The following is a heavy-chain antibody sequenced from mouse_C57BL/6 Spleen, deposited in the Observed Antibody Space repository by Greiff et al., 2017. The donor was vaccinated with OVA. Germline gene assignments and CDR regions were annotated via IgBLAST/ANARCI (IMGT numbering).Heavy chain of an antibody. Sequence: EVQLQESGPGMVKPSQSLSLTCTVTGYSITSGYDWHWIRHFPGNKLEWMGYISYSGSTNYNPSLKSRISITHDTSKNHFFLKLNSVTTEDTATYYCARGGSYGSSLDYWGKGTTLTVSS. CDR1: GYSITSGYD. CDR2: ISYSGST. CDR3: ARGGSYGSSLDY. D-gene: IGHD1-1*01. J-gene: IGHJ2*01. V-gene: IGHV3-1*01.